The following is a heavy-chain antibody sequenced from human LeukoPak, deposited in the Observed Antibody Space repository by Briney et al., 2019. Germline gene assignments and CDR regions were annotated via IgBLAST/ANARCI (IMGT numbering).Heavy chain of an antibody. D-gene: IGHD2-15*01. CDR1: GGSISSYY. V-gene: IGHV4-4*07. CDR2: IHTSGST. J-gene: IGHJ3*02. Sequence: SETLSLTCTVSGGSISSYYWSWIRQPAGKGLEWIGRIHTSGSTNYNPSLKSRVTMSGDTSKNKFSLKLSSVTAADTAVYYCARKKGYCSGGSCYSDAFDIWGQGTMVTVSS. CDR3: ARKKGYCSGGSCYSDAFDI.